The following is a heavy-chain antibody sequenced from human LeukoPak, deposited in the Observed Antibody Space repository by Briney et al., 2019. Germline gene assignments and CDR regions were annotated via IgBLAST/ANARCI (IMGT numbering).Heavy chain of an antibody. Sequence: GGSLRLSCAASGFTFSSYSMNWVRQAPGKGLEWVSSISSSSSYIYYADSVKGRFTISRDNAKNSLYLQMNSLRAEDTAVYYCAKETVYHSSGGFDYWGQGTLVTVSS. CDR2: ISSSSSYI. V-gene: IGHV3-21*04. CDR1: GFTFSSYS. D-gene: IGHD3-10*01. J-gene: IGHJ4*02. CDR3: AKETVYHSSGGFDY.